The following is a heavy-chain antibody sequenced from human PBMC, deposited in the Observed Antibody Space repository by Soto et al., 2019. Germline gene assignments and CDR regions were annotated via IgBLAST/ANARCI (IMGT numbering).Heavy chain of an antibody. CDR1: GDTITNYY. Sequence: KSSQTLPLTGTVSGDTITNYYWSWIRQPPGKGLEWVGNIYYTGSTNYNPSLKSRVTISIDTSKNQFSLRLSSVTAADTAVYYCARDSRVPTWGQGTLVTVSS. CDR3: ARDSRVPT. V-gene: IGHV4-59*01. CDR2: IYYTGST. J-gene: IGHJ5*02.